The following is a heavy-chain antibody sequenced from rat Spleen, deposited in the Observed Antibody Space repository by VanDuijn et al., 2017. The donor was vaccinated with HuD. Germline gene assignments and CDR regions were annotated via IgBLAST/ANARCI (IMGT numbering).Heavy chain of an antibody. CDR2: ITTGGSNT. CDR3: ARKGILRPGGDYFDY. CDR1: GFTFSNYG. Sequence: EVQLVESGGGLVQPGRSLKLSCAVSGFTFSNYGMAWVRQTPTKGLEWVASITTGGSNTYYRDSVKGRFTISRDNAKNTQYLQMDSLRSEDTATYFCARKGILRPGGDYFDYWGQGVMVTVSS. V-gene: IGHV5S14*01. J-gene: IGHJ2*01. D-gene: IGHD1-6*01.